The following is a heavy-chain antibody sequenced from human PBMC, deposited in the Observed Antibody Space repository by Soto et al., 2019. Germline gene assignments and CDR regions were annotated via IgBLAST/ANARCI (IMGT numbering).Heavy chain of an antibody. CDR1: GFTFSSYG. V-gene: IGHV3-30*18. CDR2: ISYDGSNK. CDR3: AKVWREWELLGIDY. Sequence: QVQLVESGGGVVQPGRSLRLSCAASGFTFSSYGMHWVRQAPGKGLEWVAVISYDGSNKYYADSVKGRFTISRDNSKNTLYLQMNSLRAEDTAVYYCAKVWREWELLGIDYWGQETLVTVSS. J-gene: IGHJ4*02. D-gene: IGHD1-26*01.